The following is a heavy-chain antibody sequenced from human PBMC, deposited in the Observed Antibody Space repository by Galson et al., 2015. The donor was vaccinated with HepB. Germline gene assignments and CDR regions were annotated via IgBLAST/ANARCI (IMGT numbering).Heavy chain of an antibody. CDR2: IWYDGSNK. CDR3: ARGSIAAAGRGGDY. Sequence: SLRLSCAASGFTFSSYGMHWVRQAPGKGLEWVAVIWYDGSNKYYADSVKGRFTISRDNSKNTLYLQMNSLRAEDTAVYYCARGSIAAAGRGGDYWGQGTLVTVSS. CDR1: GFTFSSYG. V-gene: IGHV3-33*08. J-gene: IGHJ4*02. D-gene: IGHD6-13*01.